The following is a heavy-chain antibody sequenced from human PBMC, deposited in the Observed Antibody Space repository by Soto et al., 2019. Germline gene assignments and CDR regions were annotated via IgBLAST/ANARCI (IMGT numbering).Heavy chain of an antibody. CDR1: GFTFSDYY. J-gene: IGHJ5*02. V-gene: IGHV3-11*01. Sequence: PGGSLRISCAASGFTFSDYYMSWIRQAPGKGLEWVSYISSSGSTIYYADSVKGRFTISRDNAKNSLYLQMNSLRAEDTAVYYCARVEVDTAPPGGFDPWGQGSLVTVSS. D-gene: IGHD5-18*01. CDR2: ISSSGSTI. CDR3: ARVEVDTAPPGGFDP.